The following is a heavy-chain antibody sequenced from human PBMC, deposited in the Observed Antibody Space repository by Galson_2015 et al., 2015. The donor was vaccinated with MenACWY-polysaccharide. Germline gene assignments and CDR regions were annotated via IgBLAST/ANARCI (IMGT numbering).Heavy chain of an antibody. J-gene: IGHJ2*01. CDR3: ARRSLDNWYFDL. D-gene: IGHD1-1*01. Sequence: GRIHATGRTAYNPSFRSRVAMSVDLPRNQFSLRLASMTASDTAIYYCARRSLDNWYFDLWGRGTLVIVSS. CDR2: IHATGRT. V-gene: IGHV4-4*07.